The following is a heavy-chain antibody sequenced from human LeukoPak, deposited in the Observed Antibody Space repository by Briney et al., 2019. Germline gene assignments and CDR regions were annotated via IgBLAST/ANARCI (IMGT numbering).Heavy chain of an antibody. V-gene: IGHV3-23*01. D-gene: IGHD3-9*01. Sequence: GGSLRLSCAASGFTFSSYAMSWVRQAPGKGLEWVSAISGSGGSTYYADSVKGRFTISRDNSKNTLYLQMNSLRAEDTIVYYCAKELGYFDWLPHDAFDIWGQGTMVTVSS. CDR2: ISGSGGST. CDR1: GFTFSSYA. J-gene: IGHJ3*02. CDR3: AKELGYFDWLPHDAFDI.